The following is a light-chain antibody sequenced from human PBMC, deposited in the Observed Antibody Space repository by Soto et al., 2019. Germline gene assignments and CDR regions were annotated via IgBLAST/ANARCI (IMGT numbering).Light chain of an antibody. CDR1: QDIATY. CDR2: DAS. J-gene: IGKJ3*01. V-gene: IGKV1-33*01. Sequence: DIQMTQSLSTLSASVGNRVTITCQASQDIATYLNWYQQKPGKAPNLLIYDASNLETGVPSRFSGGGSGTHFTLTISSLQPEDFATYYCQQRETFGPGTKVDIK. CDR3: QQRET.